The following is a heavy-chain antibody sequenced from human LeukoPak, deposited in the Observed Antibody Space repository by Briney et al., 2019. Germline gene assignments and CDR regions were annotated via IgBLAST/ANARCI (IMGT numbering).Heavy chain of an antibody. V-gene: IGHV3-66*01. J-gene: IGHJ4*02. CDR2: IYSGGSA. D-gene: IGHD3-10*01. Sequence: GGSLRLSCAVSGFTVSSNYMSWVRQAPGKGLEWVSVIYSGGSAYYTDSVKGRFTFSRDNAKNTLYLQMNSLRAEDTAVYYCARMEVRGLIRNLDKWGQGTLVTVSS. CDR1: GFTVSSNY. CDR3: ARMEVRGLIRNLDK.